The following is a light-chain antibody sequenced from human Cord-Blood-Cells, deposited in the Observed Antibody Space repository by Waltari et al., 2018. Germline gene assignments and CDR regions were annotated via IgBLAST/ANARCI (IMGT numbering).Light chain of an antibody. V-gene: IGLV2-11*01. J-gene: IGLJ2*01. Sequence: QSALTQPRSVSGSPGQSVTISCTGTSSHVGGHNYVSWYQQPPVKAPKLMNYSVSKRPSGVPDRFSGSKSGNTASLTISGLQAEDEADYYCCSYAGSYTLVFGGGTKLTVL. CDR1: SSHVGGHNY. CDR3: CSYAGSYTLV. CDR2: SVS.